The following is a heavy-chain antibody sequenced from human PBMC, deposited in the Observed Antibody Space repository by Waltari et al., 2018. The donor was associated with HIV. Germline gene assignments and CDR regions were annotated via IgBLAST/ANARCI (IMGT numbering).Heavy chain of an antibody. CDR1: GDSVISSVFY. CDR2: IYFTGGT. D-gene: IGHD4-4*01. V-gene: IGHV4-39*01. J-gene: IGHJ5*02. Sequence: QLQPQESGPGLVKPSETLSLSCTVSGDSVISSVFYWGWIRQPPGRGRGWIGAIYFTGGTFYNQSLKSRVTISVDTSKNQFSLKQTSVTAADRAVYYCARRHSSGSWFDPWGQGTLVTVSS. CDR3: ARRHSSGSWFDP.